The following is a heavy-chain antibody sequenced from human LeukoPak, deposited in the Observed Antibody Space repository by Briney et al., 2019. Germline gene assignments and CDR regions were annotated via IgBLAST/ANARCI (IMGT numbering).Heavy chain of an antibody. V-gene: IGHV4-31*11. CDR1: GGSINSGDYY. CDR3: ATSYDATNYQPRRDYFDL. J-gene: IGHJ2*01. Sequence: PSETLSLTCAVSGGSINSGDYYWTWIRQHPGKGLEWIAYIHYNGSTRQNPSLRSRLTLSLDTPRTQLSLRLNSVTAADTAVYYCATSYDATNYQPRRDYFDLWGRGKLVTVSS. CDR2: IHYNGST. D-gene: IGHD4/OR15-4a*01.